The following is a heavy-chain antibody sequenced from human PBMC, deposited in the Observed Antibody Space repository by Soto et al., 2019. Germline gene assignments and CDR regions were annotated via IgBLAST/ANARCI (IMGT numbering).Heavy chain of an antibody. CDR1: GFTFSSYA. CDR3: AREPTTAVVNYGMDV. CDR2: ISYDGSNK. D-gene: IGHD6-13*01. V-gene: IGHV3-30-3*01. Sequence: GGSLRLSCAASGFTFSSYAMHWVRQAPGKGLEWVAVISYDGSNKYYADSVKGRFTISRDNSKNTLYLQMKSLRAEDTAVYHCAREPTTAVVNYGMDVWGQGTTVTVSS. J-gene: IGHJ6*02.